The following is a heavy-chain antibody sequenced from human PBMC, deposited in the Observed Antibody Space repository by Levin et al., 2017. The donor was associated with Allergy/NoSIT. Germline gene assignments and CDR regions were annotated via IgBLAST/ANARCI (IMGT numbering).Heavy chain of an antibody. D-gene: IGHD6-19*01. V-gene: IGHV3-11*01. CDR1: GSSLIDYY. CDR2: ISRSGSTI. CDR3: ARGWAGWAFDL. J-gene: IGHJ3*01. Sequence: GESLKISCEASGSSLIDYYMSWIRQAPGKGLEWISYISRSGSTIYYADSVKGRFTISRDNGKNSLYLQMSSLRAEDTAVYYCARGWAGWAFDLWGQGTMVTVSS.